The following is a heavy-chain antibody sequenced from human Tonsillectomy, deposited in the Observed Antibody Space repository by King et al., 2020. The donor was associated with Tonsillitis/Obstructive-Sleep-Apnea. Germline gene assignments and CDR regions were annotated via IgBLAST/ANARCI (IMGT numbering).Heavy chain of an antibody. CDR2: ISAYNGNT. J-gene: IGHJ6*03. CDR1: GYTFSSYG. Sequence: MQLVQSGAEVKKPGASVKVSCKASGYTFSSYGMSWVRQAPGQGLEWMGWISAYNGNTKYAQKFQGGVTMTTDTSTSTAYMELRSLRSDDTAVYYCARTGGYDFWSGYYNDYYYYYMDVWGKGTTVTVSS. CDR3: ARTGGYDFWSGYYNDYYYYYMDV. V-gene: IGHV1-18*01. D-gene: IGHD3-3*01.